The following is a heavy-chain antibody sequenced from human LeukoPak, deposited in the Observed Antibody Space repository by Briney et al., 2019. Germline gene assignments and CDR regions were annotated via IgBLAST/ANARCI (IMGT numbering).Heavy chain of an antibody. Sequence: SETLSLTCTVSGGSINGGNYYWTWLRQPAGKGLEWIGRISPSGSTNHNPSLTSRVTISVDTSKNQFSLKLHFVTAADTAVYYCARVSYQGGFAYWGQGTLLAVSS. J-gene: IGHJ4*02. CDR2: ISPSGST. CDR1: GGSINGGNYY. D-gene: IGHD2-2*01. V-gene: IGHV4-61*02. CDR3: ARVSYQGGFAY.